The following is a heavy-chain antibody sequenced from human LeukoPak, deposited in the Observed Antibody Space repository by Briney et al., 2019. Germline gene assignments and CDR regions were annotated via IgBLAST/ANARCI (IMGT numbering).Heavy chain of an antibody. CDR3: AKDIHPGLDSGASCCFDY. CDR1: GYTFSRHG. CDR2: VSGYNGNT. J-gene: IGHJ4*02. D-gene: IGHD3-22*01. Sequence: ASVKVSCKTSGYTFSRHGITWVQQAPGQGLEWMRWVSGYNGNTNYAQNVQGRVTMTTDTSTNTAYMELRSLRSDDTAVYYCAKDIHPGLDSGASCCFDYWGQGTPVTVSS. V-gene: IGHV1-18*01.